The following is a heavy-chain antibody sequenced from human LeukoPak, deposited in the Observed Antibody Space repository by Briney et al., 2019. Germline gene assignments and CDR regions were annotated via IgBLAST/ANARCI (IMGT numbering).Heavy chain of an antibody. CDR2: FDPEDGET. CDR1: GYTFTGYY. Sequence: ASVKVSCKASGYTFTGYYMHWVRQAPGKGLEWMGGFDPEDGETIYAQKLQGRVTMTEDTSTDTAYMELSSLRSEDTAVYYCATVGPCSSTSCYRWFDPWGQGTLVTVSS. V-gene: IGHV1-24*01. D-gene: IGHD2-2*02. J-gene: IGHJ5*02. CDR3: ATVGPCSSTSCYRWFDP.